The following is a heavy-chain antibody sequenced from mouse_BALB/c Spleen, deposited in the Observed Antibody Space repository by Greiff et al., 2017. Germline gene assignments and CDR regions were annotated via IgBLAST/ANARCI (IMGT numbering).Heavy chain of an antibody. Sequence: VQLQQSGAELVKPGASVKLSCKASGYTFTSYYMYWVKQRPGQGLEWIGEINPSNGGTNFNEKFKSKATLTVDKSSSTAYMQLSSLTSEDSAVYYCTRIRALYAMDYWGQGTSVTVSS. CDR3: TRIRALYAMDY. V-gene: IGHV1S81*02. D-gene: IGHD3-1*01. CDR2: INPSNGGT. J-gene: IGHJ4*01. CDR1: GYTFTSYY.